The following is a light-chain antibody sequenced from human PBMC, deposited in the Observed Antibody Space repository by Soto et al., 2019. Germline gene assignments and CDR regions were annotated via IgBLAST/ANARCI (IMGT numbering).Light chain of an antibody. CDR1: QSVSNNY. Sequence: EIVLVQSPGTLSLSPGERATLSCRASQSVSNNYLAWYQQKPGQAPRLLSYGASSRATGIPDRFSGSGSGTDFTLTISRLEPEDFAVYYCHQYGGSPQTFGQGTKVEIK. V-gene: IGKV3-20*01. J-gene: IGKJ1*01. CDR2: GAS. CDR3: HQYGGSPQT.